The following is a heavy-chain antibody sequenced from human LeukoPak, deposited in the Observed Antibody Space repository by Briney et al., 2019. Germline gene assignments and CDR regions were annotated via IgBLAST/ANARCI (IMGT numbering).Heavy chain of an antibody. CDR1: GFIFRNFW. D-gene: IGHD3-22*01. J-gene: IGHJ6*03. CDR2: INNDGKLV. CDR3: AKDKTRSTMIVRGYYMDV. Sequence: GGSLRLSCSASGFIFRNFWMHWVRQAPGKGPVWVSRINNDGKLVTYADSVKGRFTISRDNAKNSLYLQMNSLRAEDTALYYCAKDKTRSTMIVRGYYMDVGDKGTTVTVSS. V-gene: IGHV3-74*01.